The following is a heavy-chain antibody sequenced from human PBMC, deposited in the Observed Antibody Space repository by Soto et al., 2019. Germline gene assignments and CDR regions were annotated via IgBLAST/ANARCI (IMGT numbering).Heavy chain of an antibody. CDR1: GLSFTDYA. CDR3: AGSYKYDNSGYPPFDN. CDR2: MRYDGTTK. D-gene: IGHD3-22*01. J-gene: IGHJ4*02. V-gene: IGHV3-33*01. Sequence: QVQLVESGGGVVQPGRSLRLACAASGLSFTDYAIHWVRQAPGQGLEWVAVMRYDGTTKYYADSVKGRFTIARDNSKNTLYMQLSSLRAEDTAVYYCAGSYKYDNSGYPPFDNWGQGTLVTVSS.